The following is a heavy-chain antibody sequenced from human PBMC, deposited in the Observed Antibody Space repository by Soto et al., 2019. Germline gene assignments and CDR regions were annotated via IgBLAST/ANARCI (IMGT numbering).Heavy chain of an antibody. CDR3: AKDGTQYNWNYGVDYWGRLPRRADYYYAMDV. J-gene: IGHJ6*02. CDR1: GFTFSSYG. CDR2: ISYDGSNK. D-gene: IGHD1-7*01. Sequence: GGSLRLSCAASGFTFSSYGMHWVRQAPGKGLEWVAVISYDGSNKYYADSVKGRFTISRDNSKNTLYLQMNSLRAEDTAVYYCAKDGTQYNWNYGVDYWGRLPRRADYYYAMDVWGRGTTVTVSS. V-gene: IGHV3-30*18.